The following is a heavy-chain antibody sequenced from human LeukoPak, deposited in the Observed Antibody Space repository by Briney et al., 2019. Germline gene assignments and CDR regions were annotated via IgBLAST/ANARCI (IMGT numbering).Heavy chain of an antibody. V-gene: IGHV4-59*01. CDR1: GGSISSYY. CDR3: ARAVAGVLGAFDI. CDR2: IYYSGST. D-gene: IGHD6-19*01. J-gene: IGHJ3*02. Sequence: SETLSLTCTVSGGSISSYYWSWTRQPPGKGLEWIGYIYYSGSTNYNPSLKSRVTISVDTSKNQFSLKLSSVTAADTAVYYCARAVAGVLGAFDIWGQGTMVTVSS.